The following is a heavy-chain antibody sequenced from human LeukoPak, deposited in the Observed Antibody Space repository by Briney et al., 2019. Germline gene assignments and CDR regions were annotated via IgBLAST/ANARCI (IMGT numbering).Heavy chain of an antibody. D-gene: IGHD6-13*01. J-gene: IGHJ4*02. Sequence: SETLSLTCAVYGGSFSGYYWSWIRQPPGKGLGWIGEINHSGSTNYNPSLKSRVTISVDTSKNQFSLKLSSVTAADTAVYYCARGDPIAAAAHDYWGQGTLVTVSS. CDR1: GGSFSGYY. CDR3: ARGDPIAAAAHDY. V-gene: IGHV4-34*01. CDR2: INHSGST.